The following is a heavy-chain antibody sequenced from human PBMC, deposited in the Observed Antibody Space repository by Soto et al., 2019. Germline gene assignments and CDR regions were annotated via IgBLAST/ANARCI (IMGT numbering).Heavy chain of an antibody. J-gene: IGHJ6*03. CDR1: GFTFDDYG. V-gene: IGHV3-20*01. D-gene: IGHD2-15*01. CDR2: INWNGGST. CDR3: ARVRCSGGSCYPDYYYYMDV. Sequence: EVQLVESGGGVVRPGGSLRLSCAASGFTFDDYGMSWVRQAPGKGLEWVSGINWNGGSTGYADSVKGRFTISRDNAKNSLYLQMNSLRAEDTALYHCARVRCSGGSCYPDYYYYMDVWAKGPRSPSP.